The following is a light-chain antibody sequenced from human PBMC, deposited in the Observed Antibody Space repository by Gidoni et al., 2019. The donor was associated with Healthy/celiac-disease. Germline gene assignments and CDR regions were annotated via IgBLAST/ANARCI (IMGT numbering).Light chain of an antibody. CDR3: QQYNSFLRT. Sequence: DIKMTQSPSTLSASVGDRVTITCRASQSISSWLAWYQQKPGKAPKLLIYKASSLESGVPSRFSGSGSGTEFTLTISSLQPDDFATYYCQQYNSFLRTFGGGTKVEIK. V-gene: IGKV1-5*03. J-gene: IGKJ4*01. CDR1: QSISSW. CDR2: KAS.